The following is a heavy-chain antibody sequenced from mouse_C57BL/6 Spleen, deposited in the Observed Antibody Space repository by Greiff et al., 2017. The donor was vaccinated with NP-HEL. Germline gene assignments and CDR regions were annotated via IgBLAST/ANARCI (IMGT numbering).Heavy chain of an antibody. V-gene: IGHV1-54*01. CDR3: AKGWSYFDY. CDR2: INPGSGGT. D-gene: IGHD2-3*01. J-gene: IGHJ2*01. CDR1: GYAFTNYL. Sequence: VKLQESGAELVRPGTSVKVSCKASGYAFTNYLIEWVKQRPGQGLEWIGVINPGSGGTNYNEKFKGKATLTADKSSSTAYMQLSSLTSEDSAVYFCAKGWSYFDYWGQGTTLTVSS.